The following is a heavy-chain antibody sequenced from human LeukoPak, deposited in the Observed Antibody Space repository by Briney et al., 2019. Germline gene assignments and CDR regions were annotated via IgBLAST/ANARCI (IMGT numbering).Heavy chain of an antibody. CDR3: ARETSGYSSGWYGGYFDY. CDR2: IKEDGSEK. J-gene: IGHJ4*02. D-gene: IGHD6-19*01. V-gene: IGHV3-7*03. Sequence: GGSLRLSCAASAFTFSYYWMSWVRQTPGKGPEWVANIKEDGSEKYYVDSVKGRFTISRDNAKNSLYLQMNSLRAEDAAVYYCARETSGYSSGWYGGYFDYWGQGALVTVSS. CDR1: AFTFSYYW.